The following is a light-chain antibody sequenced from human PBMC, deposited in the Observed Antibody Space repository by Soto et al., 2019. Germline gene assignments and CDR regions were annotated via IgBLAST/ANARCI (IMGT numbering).Light chain of an antibody. CDR3: QLLNRDPH. CDR1: QGISNY. J-gene: IGKJ4*01. Sequence: DIQLTQSPSFLSASVGDRVTITCRASQGISNYLAWYQQKPGKAPKVLIYAASTLQSGVPSRFSGSGSGTEFTLTIRSLQPEDFATYYCQLLNRDPHFGGGTKVEIK. CDR2: AAS. V-gene: IGKV1-9*01.